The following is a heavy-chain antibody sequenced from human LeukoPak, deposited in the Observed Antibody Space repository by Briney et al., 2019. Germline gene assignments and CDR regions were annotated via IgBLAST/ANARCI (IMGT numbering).Heavy chain of an antibody. V-gene: IGHV3-30*04. CDR3: AKDKVRGVMAGYYFDY. J-gene: IGHJ4*02. CDR1: GFTFSSYA. Sequence: GGSLRLSCAASGFTFSSYAMHWVRQAPGKGLEWVAVISYDGSNKYYADSVKGRFTISRDNSKNTLYLQMNSLRAEDTAVYYCAKDKVRGVMAGYYFDYWGQGTLVTVSS. D-gene: IGHD3-10*01. CDR2: ISYDGSNK.